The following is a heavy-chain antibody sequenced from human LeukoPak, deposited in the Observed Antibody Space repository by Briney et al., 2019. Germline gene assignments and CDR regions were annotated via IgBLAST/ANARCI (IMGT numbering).Heavy chain of an antibody. D-gene: IGHD5-12*01. CDR1: GYTFTNYA. J-gene: IGHJ4*02. V-gene: IGHV1-3*03. CDR3: ARGHGGYGTPPIDFDY. Sequence: ASVKVSCKASGYTFTNYAIHWVRQAPGQRLEWMGWINAGNGNTKYSQEFQGRVTITRDTSASTAYMELSNLRSEDTAVYYCARGHGGYGTPPIDFDYWGQGTLVTVSS. CDR2: INAGNGNT.